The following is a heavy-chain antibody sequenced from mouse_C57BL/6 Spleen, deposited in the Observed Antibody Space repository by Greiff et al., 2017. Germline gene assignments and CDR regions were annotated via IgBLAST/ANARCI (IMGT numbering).Heavy chain of an antibody. V-gene: IGHV5-4*01. CDR2: ISDGGSYT. D-gene: IGHD2-5*01. CDR1: GFTFSSYA. J-gene: IGHJ2*01. Sequence: EVMLVESGGGLVKPGGSLKLSCAASGFTFSSYAMSWVRQTPEKRLEWVATISDGGSYTYYPDNVKGRFTISRDNAKNNLYLQMSHLKSEDTAMYYCARDHYYSNPGYFDYWGQGTTLTVSS. CDR3: ARDHYYSNPGYFDY.